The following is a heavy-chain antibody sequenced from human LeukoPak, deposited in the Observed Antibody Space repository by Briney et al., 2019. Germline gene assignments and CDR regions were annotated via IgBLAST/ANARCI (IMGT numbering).Heavy chain of an antibody. J-gene: IGHJ5*02. V-gene: IGHV3-21*01. Sequence: GGSLRLSCAASGFTFSSYSMNWVRQAPGKGLEWVSSISSSSSYIYYADSVKGRFTISRDNAKNSLYLQMNSLRAEDTAVHYCARDEYSSSFNWFDPWGQGTLVTVSS. CDR3: ARDEYSSSFNWFDP. D-gene: IGHD6-6*01. CDR1: GFTFSSYS. CDR2: ISSSSSYI.